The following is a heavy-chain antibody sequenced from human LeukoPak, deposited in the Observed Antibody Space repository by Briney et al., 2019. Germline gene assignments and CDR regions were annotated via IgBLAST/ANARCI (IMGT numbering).Heavy chain of an antibody. J-gene: IGHJ4*02. CDR1: GYTFTGYY. D-gene: IGHD3-3*01. Sequence: ASVKVSCKASGYTFTGYYMHWVRQAPGQGLEWMGIINPSGGSTSYAQKFQGRVTMTRDMSTSTVYMELSSLRSEDTAVYYCARSGHGGNSTLRRPELRFLEWLLGYWGQGTLVTVSS. V-gene: IGHV1-46*01. CDR2: INPSGGST. CDR3: ARSGHGGNSTLRRPELRFLEWLLGY.